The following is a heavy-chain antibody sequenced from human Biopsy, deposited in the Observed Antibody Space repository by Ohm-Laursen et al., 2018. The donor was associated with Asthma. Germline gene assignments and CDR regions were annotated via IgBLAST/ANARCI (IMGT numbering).Heavy chain of an antibody. CDR3: ARKAGSCISRTCYSLDF. D-gene: IGHD2-2*01. J-gene: IGHJ4*02. Sequence: VKISCKSLGGTFNTYVIGWVRHAPGQGLEWMGGINSVFGTTTYPQKFQDRVTITADDSTSTVYMELSSLRSEDTAVYYCARKAGSCISRTCYSLDFWGQGTLVTVSS. CDR2: INSVFGTT. CDR1: GGTFNTYV. V-gene: IGHV1-69*13.